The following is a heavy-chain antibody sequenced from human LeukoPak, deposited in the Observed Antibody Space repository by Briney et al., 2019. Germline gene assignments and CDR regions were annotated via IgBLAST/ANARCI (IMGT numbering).Heavy chain of an antibody. CDR1: GFTVSRNH. V-gene: IGHV3-53*01. D-gene: IGHD2-15*01. Sequence: GGSLRLSCVASGFTVSRNHMTWLRQAPGKGLEWVSVIYIGGGTYYADSVKGRFTISRDNSKNTLYLQMNRLRVEDAAVYYCARAPVTSCRGAFCYPFDYWGQGTLVTVSS. CDR3: ARAPVTSCRGAFCYPFDY. J-gene: IGHJ4*02. CDR2: IYIGGGT.